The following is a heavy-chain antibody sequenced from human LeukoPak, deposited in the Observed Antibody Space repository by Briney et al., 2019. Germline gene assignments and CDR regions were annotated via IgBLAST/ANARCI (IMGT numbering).Heavy chain of an antibody. CDR3: ARARTVAYYSYGMDV. J-gene: IGHJ6*02. V-gene: IGHV3-23*01. D-gene: IGHD4-23*01. CDR1: GFTFSTNA. CDR2: IRDSGGST. Sequence: PGGSLRLSCAASGFTFSTNAMSWVRQPPGKGLEWVSAIRDSGGSTYYADSVKGRFTISRDNSKNTLYLQMNSLRAEDTAVYYCARARTVAYYSYGMDVWGQGTTVTVSS.